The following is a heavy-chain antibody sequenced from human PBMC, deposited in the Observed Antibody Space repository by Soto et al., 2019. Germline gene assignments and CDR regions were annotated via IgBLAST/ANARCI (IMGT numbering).Heavy chain of an antibody. CDR1: GGSLSGYY. Sequence: SETLSLTCAVYGGSLSGYYWSWIRQPPGKGLEWIGEINHSGSTNYSPSLKSRVTMSVDTSKNQFSLKLSSVTAADTAVYYCARAPPYCSGGSCPYAFDIWGQGTMVTVSS. J-gene: IGHJ3*02. CDR3: ARAPPYCSGGSCPYAFDI. V-gene: IGHV4-34*01. D-gene: IGHD2-15*01. CDR2: INHSGST.